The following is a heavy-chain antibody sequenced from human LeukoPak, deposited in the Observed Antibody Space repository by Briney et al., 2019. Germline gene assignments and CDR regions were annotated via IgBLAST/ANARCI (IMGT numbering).Heavy chain of an antibody. CDR2: FNPGDSNS. Sequence: PGESLKISCQGSGYSFSNYWIGWVRLLPGKGLEYMGIFNPGDSNSRYSPSFQGQVTISADKSNSIAYLQWSSLKASDTAMYYCARREMSTKRAVKPADYWGQGTLVTVSS. V-gene: IGHV5-51*01. CDR1: GYSFSNYW. J-gene: IGHJ4*02. D-gene: IGHD5-24*01. CDR3: ARREMSTKRAVKPADY.